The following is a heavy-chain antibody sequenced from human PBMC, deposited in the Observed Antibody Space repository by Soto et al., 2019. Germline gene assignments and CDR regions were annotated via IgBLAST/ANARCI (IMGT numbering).Heavy chain of an antibody. D-gene: IGHD3-3*01. V-gene: IGHV1-18*01. CDR3: ARVCSFYDFWSGKYNWFDP. J-gene: IGHJ5*02. CDR2: ISAYNGNT. Sequence: QVQLVQSGAEVKKPGASVKVSCKASGYTFTSYGISWVRQAPGQGLEWMGWISAYNGNTNYAQKLQGRVTMTTDTSTSTAYMELRSLRSDDTAVYYCARVCSFYDFWSGKYNWFDPWGQGTLVTVSS. CDR1: GYTFTSYG.